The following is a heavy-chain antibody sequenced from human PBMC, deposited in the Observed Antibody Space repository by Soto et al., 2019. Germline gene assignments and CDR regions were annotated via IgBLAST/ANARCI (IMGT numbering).Heavy chain of an antibody. J-gene: IGHJ6*02. CDR1: GGSVRSGNHF. CDR3: ARGGEPRGYYGLDV. Sequence: PSETLSLTCSVSGGSVRSGNHFWNWIRQPPGRGLEWLGYMYYTGVTNYNPSLKSRVSMSVDTSKDQFSLNLTSLTAADTAVYYWARGGEPRGYYGLDVWGQGTTVTVSS. V-gene: IGHV4-61*01. CDR2: MYYTGVT.